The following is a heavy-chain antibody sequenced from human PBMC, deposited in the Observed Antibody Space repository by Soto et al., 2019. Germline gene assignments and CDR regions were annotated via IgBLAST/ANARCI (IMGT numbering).Heavy chain of an antibody. CDR3: AKMDFGLGGVIVYPTYFDY. CDR1: GFTFSSYA. D-gene: IGHD3-16*02. V-gene: IGHV3-23*01. Sequence: PGGSLRLSCAASGFTFSSYAMSWVRQAPGKGLEWVSAISGSGGSTYYADSVKGRFTISRDNSKNTLYLQMNSLRAEDTAVYYCAKMDFGLGGVIVYPTYFDYWGQGTLVTVSS. J-gene: IGHJ4*02. CDR2: ISGSGGST.